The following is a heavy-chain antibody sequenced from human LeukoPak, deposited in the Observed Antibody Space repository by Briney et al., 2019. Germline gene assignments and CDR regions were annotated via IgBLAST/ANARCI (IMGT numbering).Heavy chain of an antibody. Sequence: ASVKVSCKASGYTFTGYYMHWVRQAPGQGLEWMGWINPNSGGTNYAQKFQGRVTMTRDTSISTAYMELSRLRSDDTAVYYCARVHVDTAMVSDFDYWGQGTLVTVSS. CDR1: GYTFTGYY. D-gene: IGHD5-18*01. CDR2: INPNSGGT. J-gene: IGHJ4*02. CDR3: ARVHVDTAMVSDFDY. V-gene: IGHV1-2*02.